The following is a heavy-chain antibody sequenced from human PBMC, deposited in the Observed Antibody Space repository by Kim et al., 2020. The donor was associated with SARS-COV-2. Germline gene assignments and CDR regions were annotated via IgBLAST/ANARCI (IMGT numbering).Heavy chain of an antibody. CDR2: NYYNANT. CDR3: GRLYSSGWLFDC. Sequence: SETLSLTCTISGGSITSTTYYWAWIRQPPGKRLEWIGSNYYNANTYYNPPIKSRLTISADTSKNQFSLKLGTVTAADTAIYYCGRLYSSGWLFDCWGQGTLVTVSS. V-gene: IGHV4-39*01. J-gene: IGHJ4*02. CDR1: GGSITSTTYY. D-gene: IGHD6-19*01.